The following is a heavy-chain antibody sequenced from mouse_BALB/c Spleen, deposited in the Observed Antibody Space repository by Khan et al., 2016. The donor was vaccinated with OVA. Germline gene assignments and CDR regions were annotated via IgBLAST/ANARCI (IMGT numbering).Heavy chain of an antibody. Sequence: QVQLKESGAELAKPGASVKMSCKASGYTFTTYRMHWVKQRPGQGLEWIGYINPTSGYTDYNEKFKDRATLSADKSSSTAYMQLSSLTSADSAVYYWTRVGIDYWGQGTTVNVSS. CDR3: TRVGIDY. V-gene: IGHV1-4*01. CDR2: INPTSGYT. CDR1: GYTFTTYR. J-gene: IGHJ2*01.